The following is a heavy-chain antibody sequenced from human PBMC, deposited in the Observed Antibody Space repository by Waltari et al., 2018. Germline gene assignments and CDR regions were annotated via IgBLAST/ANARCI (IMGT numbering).Heavy chain of an antibody. CDR1: GGTFSSYA. V-gene: IGHV1-69*12. D-gene: IGHD1-7*01. J-gene: IGHJ3*02. Sequence: QVQLVQSGAEVKKPGSSVKVSCKASGGTFSSYAISWVRQAPGQGLEWMGGSIPIFGTANYEPKVQGRVTITADESTSTAYIGLSSRRSEDTAVYYCARESADWNYSRGASDIWGQGTMVTVSS. CDR2: SIPIFGTA. CDR3: ARESADWNYSRGASDI.